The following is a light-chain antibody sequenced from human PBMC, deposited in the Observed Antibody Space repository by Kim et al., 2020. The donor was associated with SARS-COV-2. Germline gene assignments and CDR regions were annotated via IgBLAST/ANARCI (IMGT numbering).Light chain of an antibody. CDR2: VKN. Sequence: LRQTVRITCHGDPLRSSYSPCSQHTPGQAPIVVIYVKNTRPSGIPHLFSGSSSGNTASLTITGPQAGDEAHYYCNSRDSNDNVLFGGGTQLTVL. CDR3: NSRDSNDNVL. J-gene: IGLJ2*01. V-gene: IGLV3-19*01. CDR1: PLRSSY.